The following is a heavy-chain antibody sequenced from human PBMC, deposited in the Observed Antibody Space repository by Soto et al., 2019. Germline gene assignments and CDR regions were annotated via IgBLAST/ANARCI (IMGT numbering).Heavy chain of an antibody. CDR3: GRADYSSGWYGYYYYGMDV. Sequence: QVQLVESGGGVVQPGRSLRLSCAASGFTFSSYGMHWVRQAPGKGLEWVAVIWYDGSNKYYADSVKGRFTISRDNSKNTLYLQMNSLRAEDTAVYYCGRADYSSGWYGYYYYGMDVWGQGTTVTVSS. D-gene: IGHD6-19*01. CDR2: IWYDGSNK. J-gene: IGHJ6*02. CDR1: GFTFSSYG. V-gene: IGHV3-33*01.